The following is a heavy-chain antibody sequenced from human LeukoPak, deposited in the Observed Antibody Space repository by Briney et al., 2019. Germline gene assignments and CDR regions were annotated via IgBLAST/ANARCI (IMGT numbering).Heavy chain of an antibody. D-gene: IGHD3-10*01. V-gene: IGHV4-39*07. CDR2: ISYSGTT. J-gene: IGHJ3*02. CDR3: ARDRGLWLGEARDAFDI. Sequence: PSETLSLTCTVSGDSINNNVYYWGWIRQPPGKGLEWIAIISYSGTTYYNPSLKTRTTISIDTSKNKFSLKVNSVTAADTAMYYCARDRGLWLGEARDAFDIWGQGTMVTVFS. CDR1: GDSINNNVYY.